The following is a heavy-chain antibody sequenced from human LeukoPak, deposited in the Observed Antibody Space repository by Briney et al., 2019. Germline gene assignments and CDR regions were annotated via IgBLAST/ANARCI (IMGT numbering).Heavy chain of an antibody. CDR2: ISYDGSNK. CDR3: AKAAGETFGY. CDR1: GFTFSSYG. Sequence: GGSLRLSCAASGFTFSSYGMHWVRQAPGKGLEWVAVISYDGSNKYYADSVKGRFTISRDNSKNTLYLQMNSLRAEDTAVYYCAKAAGETFGYWGQGTLVTVSS. V-gene: IGHV3-30*18. J-gene: IGHJ4*02.